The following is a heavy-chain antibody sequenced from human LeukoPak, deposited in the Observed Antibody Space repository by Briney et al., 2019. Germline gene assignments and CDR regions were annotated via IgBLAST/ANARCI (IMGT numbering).Heavy chain of an antibody. CDR1: GFTFSSYG. V-gene: IGHV3-30*18. CDR3: AKEYSSSSSIYYYYGMDV. CDR2: ISYDGSNE. D-gene: IGHD6-6*01. Sequence: PGGSLRLSCAASGFTFSSYGMHWVRQAPGKGLEWVAVISYDGSNEYYADSVKGRLTISRDNSKNTLYLQMNSLRAEDTAVYYCAKEYSSSSSIYYYYGMDVWGQGTTVTVSS. J-gene: IGHJ6*02.